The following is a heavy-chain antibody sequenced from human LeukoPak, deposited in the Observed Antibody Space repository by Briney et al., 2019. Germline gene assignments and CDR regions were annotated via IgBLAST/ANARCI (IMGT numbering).Heavy chain of an antibody. J-gene: IGHJ6*02. CDR1: GFTFSSYA. CDR2: ISGSGGST. Sequence: PGGSLRLSCAASGFTFSSYAMSWVRQAPGKGLEWVSAISGSGGSTYYADSVKGRFTISRDNSKNTLYLQMNSLRAEDTAVYYCAKDFGYSYGSYYGMDVWGQGTTVTVSS. V-gene: IGHV3-23*01. D-gene: IGHD5-18*01. CDR3: AKDFGYSYGSYYGMDV.